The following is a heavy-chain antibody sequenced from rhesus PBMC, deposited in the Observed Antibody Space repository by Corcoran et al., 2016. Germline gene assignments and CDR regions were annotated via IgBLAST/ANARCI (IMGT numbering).Heavy chain of an antibody. V-gene: IGHV4-160*01. D-gene: IGHD4-23*01. CDR2: IYGSSGST. CDR3: ARVARYSTLLDS. J-gene: IGHJ6*01. CDR1: GGSISSNY. Sequence: QVQLQESGPGLVKPSETLSLTCAVSGGSISSNYWSWIRQPPGKGLEWIGYIYGSSGSTDYNPSLKSRVTISTDTSKNQFSLKLSSVTAADTAVYYCARVARYSTLLDSWGQGVVVTVSS.